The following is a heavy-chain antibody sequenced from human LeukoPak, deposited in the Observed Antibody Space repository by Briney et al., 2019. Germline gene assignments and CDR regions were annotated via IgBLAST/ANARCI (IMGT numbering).Heavy chain of an antibody. V-gene: IGHV4-59*08. CDR3: ARQHTSGWTGFDY. D-gene: IGHD6-19*01. J-gene: IGHJ4*02. CDR1: GGSISNYY. CDR2: IYSSGST. Sequence: PSETLSLTCTVSGGSISNYYWSWIRQPPGKGLEWIGYIYSSGSTNYNPSLKSRVTISVDTSKKHFSLKLSSVTAADTAVYYCARQHTSGWTGFDYWGQGTLVTVSS.